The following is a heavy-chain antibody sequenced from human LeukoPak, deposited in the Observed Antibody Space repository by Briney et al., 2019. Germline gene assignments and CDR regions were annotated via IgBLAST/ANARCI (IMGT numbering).Heavy chain of an antibody. J-gene: IGHJ4*02. V-gene: IGHV1-18*01. D-gene: IGHD2-15*01. CDR1: GYTFSSYG. Sequence: ASVKVSCKASGYTFSSYGISWVRQAPGQGLEWMGWINTYNGNTNYAQKLQDRVTMTTDTSTSTAYMELRSLRSDDTAVYYCARDRFPRVGVVVVAATLFDYWGQGTLVTVSS. CDR2: INTYNGNT. CDR3: ARDRFPRVGVVVVAATLFDY.